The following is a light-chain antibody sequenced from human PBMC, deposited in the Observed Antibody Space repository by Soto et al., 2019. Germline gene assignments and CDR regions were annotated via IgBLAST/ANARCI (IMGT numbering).Light chain of an antibody. Sequence: DIRMTQSPSTLSASVGDRVTITCRASQSINTWLAWYQQKPGKAPKLLIYDASNLESGVPSRFSGTGSGTEFTLIISGLQPDDSATYYCQQYTNTNNPWMLGQGTKVDTK. J-gene: IGKJ1*01. CDR2: DAS. CDR1: QSINTW. V-gene: IGKV1-5*01. CDR3: QQYTNTNNPWM.